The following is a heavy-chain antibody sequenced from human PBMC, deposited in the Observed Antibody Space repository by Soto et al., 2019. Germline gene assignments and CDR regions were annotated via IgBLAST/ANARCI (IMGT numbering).Heavy chain of an antibody. CDR2: IWYDGSNK. V-gene: IGHV3-33*01. J-gene: IGHJ4*02. D-gene: IGHD3-9*01. CDR1: GFTFSSYG. Sequence: GGSLRLSCAASGFTFSSYGMHWVRQAPGKGLEWVAVIWYDGSNKYYADSVKGRFTISRDNSKNTLYLQMNSLRAEDTAVYYCARAGYDILTGYRYYFDYWGQGTLVTVSS. CDR3: ARAGYDILTGYRYYFDY.